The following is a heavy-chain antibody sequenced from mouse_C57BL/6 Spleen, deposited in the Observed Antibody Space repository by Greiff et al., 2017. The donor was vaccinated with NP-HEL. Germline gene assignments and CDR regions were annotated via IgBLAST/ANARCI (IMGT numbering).Heavy chain of an antibody. D-gene: IGHD2-2*01. J-gene: IGHJ3*01. CDR3: ARWEVTTGFAY. V-gene: IGHV1-82*01. CDR2: IYPGDGDT. CDR1: GYAFSSSW. Sequence: VQLQQSGPELVKPGASVKISCKASGYAFSSSWMNWVKQRPGKGLEWIGRIYPGDGDTNYNGKFKGKATLTADKSSSTAYMQLSSLTSEDSAVYFCARWEVTTGFAYWGQGTLVTVSA.